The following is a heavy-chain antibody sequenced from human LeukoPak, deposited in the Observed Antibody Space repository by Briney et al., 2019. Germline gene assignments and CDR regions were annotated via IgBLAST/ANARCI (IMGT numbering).Heavy chain of an antibody. CDR1: GGSISSGDYY. CDR3: ARGPNYVWRSYQYFDY. Sequence: PSETLSLTCTVSGGSISSGDYYWSWIRQPPGKGLEWIGYIYFSGSTYYNPSLKSRVTISVDTSKNQFSLKLSSVTAADTAVYYCARGPNYVWRSYQYFDYWGQGTLVTVSS. D-gene: IGHD3-16*02. CDR2: IYFSGST. J-gene: IGHJ4*02. V-gene: IGHV4-30-4*01.